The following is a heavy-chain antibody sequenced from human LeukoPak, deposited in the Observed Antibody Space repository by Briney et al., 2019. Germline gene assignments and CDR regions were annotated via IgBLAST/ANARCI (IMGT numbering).Heavy chain of an antibody. V-gene: IGHV4-39*01. Sequence: SETLSLTCTVSGGSIRTNLSYRGWIRQPPGKGLEWIGSMFYSGNTFYNPSLKSRDTISADASKNQFSLQLSSVTAADTAVYYCARHTLVTAISTFNWFDPWGQGILVTVSS. J-gene: IGHJ5*02. CDR1: GGSIRTNLSY. CDR2: MFYSGNT. D-gene: IGHD2-21*02. CDR3: ARHTLVTAISTFNWFDP.